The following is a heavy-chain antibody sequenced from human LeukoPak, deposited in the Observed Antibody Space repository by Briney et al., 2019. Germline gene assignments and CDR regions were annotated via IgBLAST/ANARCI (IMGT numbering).Heavy chain of an antibody. V-gene: IGHV3-15*01. D-gene: IGHD2-2*01. J-gene: IGHJ4*02. Sequence: PGGSLRLSCAASGFAFDGAWMTWVRQAPGKGLEWVGRIKSKTDGGSTEYAAPVKGRFSISRDDSKRTVSLQMNSLKTEDTAVYFCSYMPDYWGQGTLVTVSS. CDR1: GFAFDGAW. CDR3: SYMPDY. CDR2: IKSKTDGGST.